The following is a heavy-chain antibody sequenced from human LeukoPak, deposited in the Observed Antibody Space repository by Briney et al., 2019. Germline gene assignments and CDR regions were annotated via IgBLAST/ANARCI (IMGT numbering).Heavy chain of an antibody. J-gene: IGHJ3*02. CDR3: ARDLLGRVSAFDI. Sequence: PGGSLRLSCAASGFTFSSYWMSWVRQAPGKGLEWVANIKQDGSEKYYVDSVKGRFTISRDNAKNSLYLQMNSLRAEDTAVYYCARDLLGRVSAFDIWGQGTMVTVSS. CDR2: IKQDGSEK. V-gene: IGHV3-7*01. D-gene: IGHD2/OR15-2a*01. CDR1: GFTFSSYW.